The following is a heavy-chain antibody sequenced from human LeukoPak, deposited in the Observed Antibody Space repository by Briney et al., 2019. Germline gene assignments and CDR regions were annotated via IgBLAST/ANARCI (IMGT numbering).Heavy chain of an antibody. D-gene: IGHD3-10*01. V-gene: IGHV1-8*02. J-gene: IGHJ4*02. CDR3: ARGSGGWFGGGVASY. CDR2: MNPNSGNT. CDR1: GYTFTGYY. Sequence: GASVKVSYKASGYTFTGYYMHWVRQAPGQGLEWMGWMNPNSGNTGYAQKFQGRVTMTRNTSISTAYMELSSLRSEDTAVYYCARGSGGWFGGGVASYWGQGTLVTVSS.